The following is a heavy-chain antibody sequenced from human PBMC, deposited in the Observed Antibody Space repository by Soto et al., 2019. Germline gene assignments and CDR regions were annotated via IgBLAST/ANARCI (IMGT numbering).Heavy chain of an antibody. CDR3: ARWIGSLNCDY. Sequence: QVQLVESGGGVVQPGTSLRLSCAASGFTFSTYGMHWVRQAPGKGLEWVASIHHHGSNTYYADTAKGRFTVSKDNSRNTLGLQLDSLGVGDRAVYFCARWIGSLNCDYWCQGNLLIVSS. CDR2: IHHHGSNT. V-gene: IGHV3-33*01. CDR1: GFTFSTYG. D-gene: IGHD2-2*03. J-gene: IGHJ4*02.